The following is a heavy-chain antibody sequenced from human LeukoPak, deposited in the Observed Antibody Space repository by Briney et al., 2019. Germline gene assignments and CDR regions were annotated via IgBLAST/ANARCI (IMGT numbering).Heavy chain of an antibody. V-gene: IGHV3-48*01. J-gene: IGHJ5*02. Sequence: GSLRLSCAASGFTFSSYSMNWVRQAPGKGLEWVSYISSSSSTIYYADSVKGRFTISRDNAKNSLYLQMNSLRAEDTAVYYCARGSSSWYENWFDPWGQGTLVTVSS. CDR3: ARGSSSWYENWFDP. D-gene: IGHD6-13*01. CDR2: ISSSSSTI. CDR1: GFTFSSYS.